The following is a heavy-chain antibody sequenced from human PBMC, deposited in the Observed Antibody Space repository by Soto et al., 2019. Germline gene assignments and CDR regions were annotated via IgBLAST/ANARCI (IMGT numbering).Heavy chain of an antibody. J-gene: IGHJ4*02. D-gene: IGHD2-15*01. CDR3: ARESRYFSGGRCDFLPVIDY. CDR2: IIPIFGTA. Sequence: QVQLVQSGAEVKKPGSSVKVSCKASGGTFSSYAISWVRQAPGQGLEWMGGIIPIFGTANYAQKFQGSVTIAADDITRTAYMELSSLSAEDTAVYYCARESRYFSGGRCDFLPVIDYWGQGTLVTVSS. V-gene: IGHV1-69*12. CDR1: GGTFSSYA.